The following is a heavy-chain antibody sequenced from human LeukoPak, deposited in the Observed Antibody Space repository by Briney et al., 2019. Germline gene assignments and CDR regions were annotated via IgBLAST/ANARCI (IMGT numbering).Heavy chain of an antibody. V-gene: IGHV3-23*01. CDR3: ATYRQVLLPFES. Sequence: GGTLRLSCAASGFTFSTFAMIWVRQPPGKGLEWVSSIFPSGGEIHYADSVRGRFTISRDNSKSTLSLQMNSLRVEDTAIYYCATYRQVLLPFESWGQGTLVTVSS. CDR2: IFPSGGEI. D-gene: IGHD5-18*01. J-gene: IGHJ4*02. CDR1: GFTFSTFA.